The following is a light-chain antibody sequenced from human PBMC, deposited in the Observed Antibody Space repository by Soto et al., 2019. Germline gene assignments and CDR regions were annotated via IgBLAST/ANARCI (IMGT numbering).Light chain of an antibody. CDR1: QAISVS. CDR3: QQYNSFSWT. Sequence: DILMTQSPSTLSASVGDRVTITCRASQAISVSLAWYQQKPGKAPKLLIYDASILESGVPSRFSGSGSGTEVALTINSLQPDDFATYYCQQYNSFSWTFGQGTKVEFK. CDR2: DAS. V-gene: IGKV1-5*01. J-gene: IGKJ1*01.